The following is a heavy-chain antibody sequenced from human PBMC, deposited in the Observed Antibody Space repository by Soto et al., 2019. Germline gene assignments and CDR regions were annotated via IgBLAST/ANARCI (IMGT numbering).Heavy chain of an antibody. Sequence: ASVKVSCKASGYTFTSHGINWVRQAPGQGLEWMGWVSGNNDNANCAQKFQGRVTMTTDTSTSTAYMELRSLRSDDTAMYYCARSCGGGPCSSIYWGPGTLVTVSS. D-gene: IGHD2-21*01. CDR3: ARSCGGGPCSSIY. V-gene: IGHV1-18*01. J-gene: IGHJ4*02. CDR2: VSGNNDNA. CDR1: GYTFTSHG.